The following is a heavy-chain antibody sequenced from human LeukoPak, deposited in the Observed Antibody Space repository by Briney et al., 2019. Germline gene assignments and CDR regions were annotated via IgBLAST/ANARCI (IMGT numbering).Heavy chain of an antibody. CDR2: ISSSSSYI. CDR1: GFTFSSYS. CDR3: ARDLRSTVKEDY. Sequence: PGGSLRLSCAASGFTFSSYSMNWVRQAPGKGLEWVSSISSSSSYIYYADSVKGRFTISRDNAKNSLYLQMSSLRAEDTAVYYCARDLRSTVKEDYWGQGTLVTVSS. D-gene: IGHD4-11*01. J-gene: IGHJ4*02. V-gene: IGHV3-21*01.